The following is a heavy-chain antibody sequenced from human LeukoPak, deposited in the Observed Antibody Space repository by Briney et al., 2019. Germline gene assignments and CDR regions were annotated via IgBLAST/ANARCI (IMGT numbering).Heavy chain of an antibody. CDR3: TREDHSNYNY. V-gene: IGHV3-23*01. D-gene: IGHD4-11*01. J-gene: IGHJ4*02. CDR1: GFTFSNYA. Sequence: GGSLRLSCAASGFTFSNYAMNWVRQAPGKGLEWVSGISGSGGNTYYADSVKGHFTISRDNSKNTLYLQMNSLRAEDTAVYYCTREDHSNYNYWGQGTLVTVSS. CDR2: ISGSGGNT.